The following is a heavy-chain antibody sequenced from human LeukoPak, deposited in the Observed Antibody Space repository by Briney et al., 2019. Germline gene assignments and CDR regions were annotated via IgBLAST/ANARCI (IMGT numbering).Heavy chain of an antibody. CDR2: IKSKTDGGTT. D-gene: IGHD4-17*01. CDR1: GFTFYNAW. Sequence: GGSLRLSCAASGFTFYNAWMSWVRQAPGKGLEWVGRIKSKTDGGTTDYAAPVKGRFTISRDDSKNTLYLQMNSLKTEDTAVYYCTTDLYGDINYYYGMDVWGQGTTVTVSS. J-gene: IGHJ6*02. V-gene: IGHV3-15*01. CDR3: TTDLYGDINYYYGMDV.